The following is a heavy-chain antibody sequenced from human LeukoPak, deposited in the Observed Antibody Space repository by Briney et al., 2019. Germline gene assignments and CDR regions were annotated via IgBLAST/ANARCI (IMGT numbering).Heavy chain of an antibody. J-gene: IGHJ4*02. CDR2: ISGSGGST. CDR1: GFTFSSYA. V-gene: IGHV3-23*01. Sequence: QPGGSLRLSCAASGFTFSSYAMSWVRQAPEKGLEWVSAISGSGGSTYYADSVKGRFTISRDNSKNTLYLQMNSLRAEDTAVYYCAKDGNYYGSGEPHFADYWGQGTLVTVSS. D-gene: IGHD3-10*01. CDR3: AKDGNYYGSGEPHFADY.